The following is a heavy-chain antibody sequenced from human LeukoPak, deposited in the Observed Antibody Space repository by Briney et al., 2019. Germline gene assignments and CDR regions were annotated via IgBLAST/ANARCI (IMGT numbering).Heavy chain of an antibody. CDR3: ARGRGLGVVSPYFDY. CDR1: GFSVSNNY. CDR2: IYGDGRT. J-gene: IGHJ4*02. D-gene: IGHD3-3*01. V-gene: IGHV3-53*01. Sequence: GSLRLSCVVSGFSVSNNYIIWVRQAPGNGLERVSVIYGDGRTSHSASVRGRSTISRDNSKNIVSLQMNNLRAEDTAVYYCARGRGLGVVSPYFDYWGQGTLVTVSS.